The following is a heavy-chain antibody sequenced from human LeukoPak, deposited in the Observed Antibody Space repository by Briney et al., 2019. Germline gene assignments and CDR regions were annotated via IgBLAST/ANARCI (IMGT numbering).Heavy chain of an antibody. CDR1: GGSISSGGYY. CDR2: IYYSGST. J-gene: IGHJ4*02. Sequence: SQTLSLTCTVSGGSISSGGYYWSWIRQHPGKGLEWIGYIYYSGSTYYNPSLKSRVTISVDTSKNQFSLKLSSVTAADTAVYYCARGYYYDSSGYYPVDCWGQGTLVTVSS. D-gene: IGHD3-22*01. V-gene: IGHV4-31*03. CDR3: ARGYYYDSSGYYPVDC.